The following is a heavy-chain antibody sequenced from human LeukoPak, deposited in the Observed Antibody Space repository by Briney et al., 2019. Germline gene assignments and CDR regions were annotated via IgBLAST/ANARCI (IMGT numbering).Heavy chain of an antibody. CDR2: IFRSGST. J-gene: IGHJ5*01. CDR3: ARRVGFYGSGSLNYFDP. D-gene: IGHD3-10*01. Sequence: SETLSLTCSVSGGSIGSSSYYWGWIRQPPGKGLEWIGSIFRSGSTYYSASLKSRVSISVDTSKNHIALKLTSVTAADTAVYFCARRVGFYGSGSLNYFDPWGQGILVSASS. CDR1: GGSIGSSSYY. V-gene: IGHV4-39*02.